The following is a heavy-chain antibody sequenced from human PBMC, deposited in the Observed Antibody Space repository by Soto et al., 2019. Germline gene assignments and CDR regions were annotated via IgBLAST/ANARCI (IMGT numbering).Heavy chain of an antibody. Sequence: PSETLSLTCAVSGGSISSSNWWSWVRQPPGKGLEWIGEIYHSGSTNYNPSLKSRVTISVDKSKNQFSLKLSSVTAADTAVYYCAIAARTYYYYYGMDVWGQGTTVTVSS. D-gene: IGHD6-6*01. CDR1: GGSISSSNW. V-gene: IGHV4-4*02. CDR3: AIAARTYYYYYGMDV. CDR2: IYHSGST. J-gene: IGHJ6*02.